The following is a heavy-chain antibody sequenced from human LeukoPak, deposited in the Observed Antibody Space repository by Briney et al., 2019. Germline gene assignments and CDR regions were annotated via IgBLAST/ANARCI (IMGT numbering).Heavy chain of an antibody. Sequence: SETLSLTCTVSGYSISSGYYWGWIRPPPGKGLEWIGYIYYSGSTNYNPSLKSRVTISVDTSKNQFSLKLSSVTAADTAVYYCAREALRITTDAMGFDYWGQGTLVTVSS. CDR3: AREALRITTDAMGFDY. V-gene: IGHV4-61*01. J-gene: IGHJ4*02. D-gene: IGHD3-10*01. CDR1: GYSISSGYY. CDR2: IYYSGST.